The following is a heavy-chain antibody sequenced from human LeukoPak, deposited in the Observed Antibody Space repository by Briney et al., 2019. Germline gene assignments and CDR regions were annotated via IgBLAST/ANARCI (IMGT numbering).Heavy chain of an antibody. CDR3: QSIAAKSPNGY. J-gene: IGHJ4*02. V-gene: IGHV3-23*01. Sequence: GGSLRLSCAASGFPFSSFAMSWVRQAPGKGLEWVSAISGSSGVTTYYADSVKGRFTISRDNSKNTLHLQMNSLRAEDTAVYYCQSIAAKSPNGYWGQGTLVTVSS. D-gene: IGHD6-6*01. CDR2: ISGSSGVTT. CDR1: GFPFSSFA.